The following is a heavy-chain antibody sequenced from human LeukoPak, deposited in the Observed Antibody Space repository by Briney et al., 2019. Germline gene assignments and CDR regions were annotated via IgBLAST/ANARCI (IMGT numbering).Heavy chain of an antibody. J-gene: IGHJ4*02. Sequence: SEILSLTCAVYGGSFSGYYWSWIRQPPGKGLEWIGEINHSGSTNYNPSLKSRVTISVDTSKNQFSLKLSSVTAADTAVYYCARRRYIEYWGQGTLVTVSS. V-gene: IGHV4-34*01. CDR1: GGSFSGYY. CDR3: ARRRYIEY. CDR2: INHSGST.